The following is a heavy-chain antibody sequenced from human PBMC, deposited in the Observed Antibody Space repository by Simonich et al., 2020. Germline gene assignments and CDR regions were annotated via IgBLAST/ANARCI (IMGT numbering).Heavy chain of an antibody. J-gene: IGHJ4*02. CDR1: GGSISSSGYY. Sequence: QLQLQESGPGLVKPSETLSLTCTVSGGSISSSGYYWGWIRQPPGKGLEWIGSIYYRGSTYYNPSLKSRVTISVDTSKNQFALKLSSVTAADTAVYYCARQRVLMVYAIDYWGQGTLVTVSS. CDR3: ARQRVLMVYAIDY. V-gene: IGHV4-39*01. D-gene: IGHD2-8*01. CDR2: IYYRGST.